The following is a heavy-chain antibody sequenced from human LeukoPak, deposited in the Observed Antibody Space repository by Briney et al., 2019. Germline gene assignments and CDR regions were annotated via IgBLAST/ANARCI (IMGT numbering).Heavy chain of an antibody. J-gene: IGHJ4*01. CDR2: IYPGDPDT. V-gene: IGHV5-51*01. CDR1: GYIFNIYW. CDR3: ARQDGSGIYYFDS. Sequence: GESLKISCKGSGYIFNIYWIAWVRQMPGKGLEWMGIIYPGDPDTRYSPSFQGQVTISVDRSISTAYLQWSSLKASDTAMYYCARQDGSGIYYFDSWGHGTLVTVSS. D-gene: IGHD3-10*01.